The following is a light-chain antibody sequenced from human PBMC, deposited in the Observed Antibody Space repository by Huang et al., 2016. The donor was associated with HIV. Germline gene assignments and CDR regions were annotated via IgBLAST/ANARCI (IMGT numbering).Light chain of an antibody. CDR2: GAS. V-gene: IGKV3-11*01. CDR3: QQRSDWPRT. Sequence: EIVLTQSPATLSLSPGERATLSCRASQSVSSDVDWYQQKSGQAPRLLIYGASNRATGIPASFSGSGSGTDFTLTISSLEPEDFAVYYCQQRSDWPRTFGQGTKLEIK. CDR1: QSVSSD. J-gene: IGKJ2*01.